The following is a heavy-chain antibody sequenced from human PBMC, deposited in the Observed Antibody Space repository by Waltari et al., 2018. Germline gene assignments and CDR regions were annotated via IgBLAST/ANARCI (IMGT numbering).Heavy chain of an antibody. CDR2: SSSSGSTI. Sequence: EVQLVESGGGLVQPGGSLRLSCAASGFTFSRYELNWVRQAPGKGLEWVSYSSSSGSTIDYADSLKGRFTISRDNAKNSLYLQMNSLRAEDTAVYYCARDLVAAFFDYWGQGTLVTVSS. CDR1: GFTFSRYE. D-gene: IGHD6-13*01. CDR3: ARDLVAAFFDY. J-gene: IGHJ4*02. V-gene: IGHV3-48*03.